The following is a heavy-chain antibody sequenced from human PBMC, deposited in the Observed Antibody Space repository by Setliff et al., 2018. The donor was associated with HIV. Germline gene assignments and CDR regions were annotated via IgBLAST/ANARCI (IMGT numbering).Heavy chain of an antibody. Sequence: PGGSLRLSCAASGFTFSNAWMSWVRQAPGKGLEWVSTISGSGGFDTTSYADSVKGRLTISKDNSKSTLYLQMNNLRVEDTAVYYCVKGRLRENYDRGQGTLVTVSS. D-gene: IGHD4-17*01. CDR3: VKGRLRENYD. CDR2: ISGSGGFDTT. CDR1: GFTFSNAW. J-gene: IGHJ4*02. V-gene: IGHV3-23*01.